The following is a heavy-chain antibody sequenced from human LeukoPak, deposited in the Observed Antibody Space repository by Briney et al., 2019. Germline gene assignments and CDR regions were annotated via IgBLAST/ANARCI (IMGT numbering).Heavy chain of an antibody. CDR2: INNAGGT. Sequence: PGGSLRLSCAASGFTFSNYAMRWVRQAPGKGLEWVSSINNAGGTYYADSVKGRFTISRDNSKNTLYLQMNNLRAEDTAVYYCAKVTGDLYGWGQGTLVTVSS. D-gene: IGHD1-14*01. CDR3: AKVTGDLYG. CDR1: GFTFSNYA. J-gene: IGHJ4*02. V-gene: IGHV3-23*01.